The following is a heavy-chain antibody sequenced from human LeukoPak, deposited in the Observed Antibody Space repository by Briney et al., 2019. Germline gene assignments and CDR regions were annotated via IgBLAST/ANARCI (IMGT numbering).Heavy chain of an antibody. CDR1: VYTFIYYY. CDR2: ISPNSGGT. V-gene: IGHV1-2*02. J-gene: IGHJ3*02. Sequence: ASVTVSFMSSVYTFIYYYMHWVRQAPGQGLEWIGWISPNSGGTKYVQKFQGRVTMTRDTSIYTAYMELSRLRSDDTAVFYCARDNSAFNWNDRGAFDIWGQGTMVTVSS. CDR3: ARDNSAFNWNDRGAFDI. D-gene: IGHD1-1*01.